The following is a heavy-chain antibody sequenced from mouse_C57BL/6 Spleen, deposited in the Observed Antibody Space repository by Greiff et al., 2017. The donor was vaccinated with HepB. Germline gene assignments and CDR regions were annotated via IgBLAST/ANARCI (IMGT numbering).Heavy chain of an antibody. J-gene: IGHJ2*01. CDR1: GYTFTSYC. CDR2: IYPRSGNT. Sequence: QVQLQQSGAELVRPGASVKLSCKASGYTFTSYCISWVKQRTGQGLEWIGEIYPRSGNTYYNEKFKGKATLTEDKSSSTAYMKLRSLTSEASAVYFSGTGRRNFDYWGQGTTVTVSS. D-gene: IGHD3-3*01. CDR3: GTGRRNFDY. V-gene: IGHV1-81*01.